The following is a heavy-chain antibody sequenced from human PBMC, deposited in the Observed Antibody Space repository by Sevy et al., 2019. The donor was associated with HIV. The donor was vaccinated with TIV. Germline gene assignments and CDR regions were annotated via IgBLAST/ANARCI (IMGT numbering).Heavy chain of an antibody. D-gene: IGHD6-13*01. J-gene: IGHJ4*02. Sequence: SETLSLTCTVSGGSISSYYWSWIRQPPGKGLEWIGYSYYSGSTNYNPSLKSRVTISVDTSKNQFSLKLSSVTAADTAAYYCARAGQYSSSWYAGVAVAGTVGYFDYWGQGTLVTVSS. CDR3: ARAGQYSSSWYAGVAVAGTVGYFDY. V-gene: IGHV4-59*01. CDR1: GGSISSYY. CDR2: SYYSGST.